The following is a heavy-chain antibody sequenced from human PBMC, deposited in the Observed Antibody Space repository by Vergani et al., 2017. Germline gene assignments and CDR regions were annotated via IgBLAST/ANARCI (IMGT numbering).Heavy chain of an antibody. D-gene: IGHD2-2*02. Sequence: QVQLVQSGAEVKKPGASVKVSCKASGYTFTSYGISWVRQAPGQGLEWMGGIIPIFGTANYAQKFQGRVTITADESTSTAYMELSSLRSEDTAVYYCARAGYCSSTSCYTDYYYGMDVWGQGTTVTVSS. CDR1: GYTFTSYG. CDR2: IIPIFGTA. V-gene: IGHV1-69*13. J-gene: IGHJ6*02. CDR3: ARAGYCSSTSCYTDYYYGMDV.